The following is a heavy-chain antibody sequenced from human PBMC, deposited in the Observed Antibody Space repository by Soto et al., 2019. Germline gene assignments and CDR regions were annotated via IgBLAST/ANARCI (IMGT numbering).Heavy chain of an antibody. CDR3: ARRRGYSFAY. D-gene: IGHD5-12*01. V-gene: IGHV4-59*01. CDR1: GGSISSYY. J-gene: IGHJ4*02. Sequence: SETLSLTCTVSGGSISSYYWSWIRQPPGKGLEWIGYIYYSGSTNYNPSLKSRVTISVDTSKNQFSLKLSSVTAADTAVYYCARRRGYSFAYCGQGTLVTVSS. CDR2: IYYSGST.